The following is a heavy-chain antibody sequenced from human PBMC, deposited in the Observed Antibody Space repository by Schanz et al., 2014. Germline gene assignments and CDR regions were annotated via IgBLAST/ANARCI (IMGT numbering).Heavy chain of an antibody. CDR2: ISYDGSNK. CDR3: ARDRGYCSGGSGLTFDY. Sequence: QVQLVESGGGVVQPGRSLRLSCAAYGFTLSSYAMHWVRQAPGKGLEWVAVISYDGSNKYYADSVEGRFTISRNNSKNTLYLQMNTLRAEDTAVYYCARDRGYCSGGSGLTFDYWGQGALVTVSS. D-gene: IGHD2-15*01. CDR1: GFTLSSYA. V-gene: IGHV3-30-3*01. J-gene: IGHJ4*02.